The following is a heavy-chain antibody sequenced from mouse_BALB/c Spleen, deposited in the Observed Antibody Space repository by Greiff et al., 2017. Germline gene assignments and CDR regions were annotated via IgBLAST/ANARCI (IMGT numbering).Heavy chain of an antibody. Sequence: EVKLQESGPSLVKPSQTLSLTCSVTGDSITSGYWNWIRKFPGNKLEYMGYISYSGSTYYNPSLKSRISITRDTSKNQYYLQLNSVTTEDTATYYCARVIYYGSSGSYWYFDVWGAGTTVTVSS. V-gene: IGHV3-8*02. J-gene: IGHJ1*01. CDR3: ARVIYYGSSGSYWYFDV. CDR2: ISYSGST. D-gene: IGHD1-1*01. CDR1: GDSITSGY.